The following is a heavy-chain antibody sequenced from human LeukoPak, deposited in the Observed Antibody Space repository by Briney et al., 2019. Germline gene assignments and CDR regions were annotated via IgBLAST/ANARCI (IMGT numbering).Heavy chain of an antibody. D-gene: IGHD3-10*01. V-gene: IGHV1-18*01. Sequence: GASVKVSCKASGYTFTSYGISWVRQAPGHGLEWMGWISAYNGNTNYAQKLQGRVTMTTYTSTSTAYMELRSLRSDDTAVYYCARDPWFGDLAFDIWGQGTMVTVSS. CDR2: ISAYNGNT. J-gene: IGHJ3*02. CDR1: GYTFTSYG. CDR3: ARDPWFGDLAFDI.